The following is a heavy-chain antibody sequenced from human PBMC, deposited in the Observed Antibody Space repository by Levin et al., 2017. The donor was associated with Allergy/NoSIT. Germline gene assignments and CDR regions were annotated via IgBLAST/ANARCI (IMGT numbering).Heavy chain of an antibody. D-gene: IGHD3-16*02. J-gene: IGHJ4*02. CDR3: ARARSFSTPGHLKP. V-gene: IGHV4-34*01. CDR2: INHSGST. CDR1: GGSFSGYY. Sequence: SCAVYGGSFSGYYWSWIRQPPGKGLEWIGEINHSGSTNYNPSLKSRVTISVDTSKNQFSLKLSSVTAADTAVYYCARARSFSTPGHLKPWGQGTLVTVSS.